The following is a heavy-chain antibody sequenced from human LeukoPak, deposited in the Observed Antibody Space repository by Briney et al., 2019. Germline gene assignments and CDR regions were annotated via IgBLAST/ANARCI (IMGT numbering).Heavy chain of an antibody. CDR1: GGSISSSSYY. CDR3: ARQGSGNYLSPVNY. Sequence: SETLSLTCTVSGGSISSSSYYRGWIRQPPGKGLEWIGTIYYSGSTYYNPSLKSRVTISVDTSKNQFSLKLSPVTAADTAVYYCARQGSGNYLSPVNYWGQGTLVTVSS. J-gene: IGHJ4*02. D-gene: IGHD1-26*01. V-gene: IGHV4-39*01. CDR2: IYYSGST.